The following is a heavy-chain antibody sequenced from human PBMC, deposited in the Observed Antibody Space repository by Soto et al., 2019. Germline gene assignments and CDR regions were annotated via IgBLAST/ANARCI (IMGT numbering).Heavy chain of an antibody. CDR3: AHRPITFMASWFDP. J-gene: IGHJ5*02. CDR2: VYWDDDK. D-gene: IGHD3-16*01. V-gene: IGHV2-5*02. CDR1: GFSLSTSGVA. Sequence: QITLKESGPTLVKPAQTLTLTCTFSGFSLSTSGVAVGWLRQPPGKAPEWLALVYWDDDKRYSPSLKSRLTITKDTSKNQVVLTMTNMEPVDTATYYCAHRPITFMASWFDPWRQGIPVTVSS.